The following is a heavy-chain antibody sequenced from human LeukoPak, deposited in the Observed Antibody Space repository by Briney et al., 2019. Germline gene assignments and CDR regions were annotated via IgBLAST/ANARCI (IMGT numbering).Heavy chain of an antibody. Sequence: GASVKVSCKASGYTFTSYGISWVRQAPGQGLEWMGWISAYNGNTNYAQKLQGRVTMTTDTSTSTAYMELRSLRSDDTAVYYCARDSYCGGDCYWTDAFDIWGQGTMVTVSS. J-gene: IGHJ3*02. D-gene: IGHD2-21*02. CDR1: GYTFTSYG. CDR3: ARDSYCGGDCYWTDAFDI. CDR2: ISAYNGNT. V-gene: IGHV1-18*01.